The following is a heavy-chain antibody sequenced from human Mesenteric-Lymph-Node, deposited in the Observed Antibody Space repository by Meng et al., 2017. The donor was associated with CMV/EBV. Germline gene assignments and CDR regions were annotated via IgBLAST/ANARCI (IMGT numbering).Heavy chain of an antibody. CDR2: IYSGGST. CDR3: ARTRPYGMDV. D-gene: IGHD1-1*01. J-gene: IGHJ6*02. CDR1: GFTVSSHY. Sequence: GESLKISCAASGFTVSSHYMSWVRQAPGKGLEWVSVIYSGGSTYYADSVKGRFTISRDNSKNTLYLQMNSLRAEDTAVYYCARTRPYGMDVWGQGTTVTVSS. V-gene: IGHV3-53*01.